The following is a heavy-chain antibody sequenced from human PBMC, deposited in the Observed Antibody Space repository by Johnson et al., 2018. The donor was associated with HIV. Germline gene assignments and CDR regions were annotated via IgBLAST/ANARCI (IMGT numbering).Heavy chain of an antibody. J-gene: IGHJ3*02. V-gene: IGHV3-53*01. CDR3: ARFGRGGSHAFDI. CDR1: GLTVSSSY. D-gene: IGHD5-24*01. CDR2: IYSGGST. Sequence: EVQLVESGGGLIQPGGSLRLSCAASGLTVSSSYMSWVRQAPGKGLEWVSVIYSGGSTYYADSVKGRFTISRDNSKNTLYLQMNSLRAEDTALYYCARFGRGGSHAFDIWGQGTMVTVSS.